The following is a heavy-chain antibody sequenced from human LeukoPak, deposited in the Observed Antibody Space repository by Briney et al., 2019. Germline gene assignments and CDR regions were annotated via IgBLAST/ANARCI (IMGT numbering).Heavy chain of an antibody. CDR2: IYYSGST. D-gene: IGHD3-9*01. V-gene: IGHV4-61*05. Sequence: SETLSLTCTVSGGSISSSSYYWSWIRQPPGKGLEWIGYIYYSGSTNYNPSLKSRVTISVDTSKNQFSLKLSSVTAADTAVYYCARHGATRYFDWFWVYWGQGTLVTVSS. J-gene: IGHJ4*02. CDR1: GGSISSSSYY. CDR3: ARHGATRYFDWFWVY.